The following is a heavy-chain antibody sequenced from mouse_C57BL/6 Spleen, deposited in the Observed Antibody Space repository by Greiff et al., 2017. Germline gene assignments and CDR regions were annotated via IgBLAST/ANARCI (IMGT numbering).Heavy chain of an antibody. CDR2: IDPSDSYT. CDR3: ARREAITTVVETYFDY. V-gene: IGHV1-50*01. D-gene: IGHD1-1*01. Sequence: QVQLQQPGAELVKPGASVKLSCKASGYTFTSYWMQWVKQRPGQGLEWIGEIDPSDSYTNYNQKFKGKATLTVDTSSSTAYMQLSSLTSEDSAVYYCARREAITTVVETYFDYWGQGTTLTVSS. CDR1: GYTFTSYW. J-gene: IGHJ2*01.